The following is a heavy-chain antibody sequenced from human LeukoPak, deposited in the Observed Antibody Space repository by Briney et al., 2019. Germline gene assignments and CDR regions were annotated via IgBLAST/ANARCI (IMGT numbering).Heavy chain of an antibody. V-gene: IGHV1-2*02. D-gene: IGHD3-10*01. Sequence: GASVKVSCKASGYTFTGYYMHWVRQAPGQGLEWMGWINPNSGGTNYAQKFQGRVTMTRDTSISTAYMELSRLRSDDTAVYYCARDLNMVRGVTVYWFDPWGQGTLVTVSS. CDR1: GYTFTGYY. CDR3: ARDLNMVRGVTVYWFDP. CDR2: INPNSGGT. J-gene: IGHJ5*02.